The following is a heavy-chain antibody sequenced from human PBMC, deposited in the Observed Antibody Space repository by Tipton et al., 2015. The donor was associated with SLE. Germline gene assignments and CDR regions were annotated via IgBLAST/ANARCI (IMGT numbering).Heavy chain of an antibody. D-gene: IGHD1-26*01. Sequence: GSLRLSCAASGFTFSSYWMTWVRQAPGKALEWVSTVTSRSDYLYYGDSFKGRFTISRDNARNSVFLEMNSLGVEETAVYYCTRDIGFFDFGGQGSLVTVSS. J-gene: IGHJ4*02. V-gene: IGHV3-21*01. CDR3: TRDIGFFDF. CDR1: GFTFSSYW. CDR2: VTSRSDYL.